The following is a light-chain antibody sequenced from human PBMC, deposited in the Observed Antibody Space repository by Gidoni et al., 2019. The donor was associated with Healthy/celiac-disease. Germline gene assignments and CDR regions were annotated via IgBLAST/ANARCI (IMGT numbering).Light chain of an antibody. CDR3: QQRSNWPRVT. J-gene: IGKJ3*01. Sequence: EIVLTQSPATLSLSPGERATLSCSASQSVSSYLAWYQQKPGQAPRLLIYDASNRATGIPARFSGSGSGTDFTLTISSLEPEDCAVYYCQQRSNWPRVTFGPGTKVDIK. CDR2: DAS. V-gene: IGKV3-11*01. CDR1: QSVSSY.